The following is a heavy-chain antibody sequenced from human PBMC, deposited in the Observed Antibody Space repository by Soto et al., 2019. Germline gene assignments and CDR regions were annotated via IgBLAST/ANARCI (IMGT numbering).Heavy chain of an antibody. CDR3: GGSGSSHFALDG. V-gene: IGHV3-7*03. CDR2: IKQDGSER. D-gene: IGHD3-10*01. J-gene: IGHJ6*02. CDR1: GISYSNNW. Sequence: PGGSLRLSCAVSGISYSNNWMSWVRQAPGKGLEWVANIKQDGSERYYVDSVKGRFTISRDNGKNSLYLQMNSLRAEDTAAYYCGGSGSSHFALDGWGQGPSVTVS.